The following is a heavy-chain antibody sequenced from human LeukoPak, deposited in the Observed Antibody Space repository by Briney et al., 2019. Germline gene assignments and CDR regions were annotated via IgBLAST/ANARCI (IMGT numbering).Heavy chain of an antibody. CDR1: GYSISSGYY. D-gene: IGHD1-26*01. CDR2: IYHSGST. Sequence: KPSETLSLTCTVSGYSISSGYYWGWIRQPPGKGLEWIGSIYHSGSTYYNPSLKSRVTISVDTSKNQFSLKLGSVTAADTAVYYCARSGSSGSYYWGQGTLVIVSS. V-gene: IGHV4-38-2*02. J-gene: IGHJ4*02. CDR3: ARSGSSGSYY.